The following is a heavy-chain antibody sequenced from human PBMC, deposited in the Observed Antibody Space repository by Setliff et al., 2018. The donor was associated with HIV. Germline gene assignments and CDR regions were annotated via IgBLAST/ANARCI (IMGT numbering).Heavy chain of an antibody. CDR1: GYNFTSYA. D-gene: IGHD6-19*01. CDR3: ANGYSSGWYLVTAFDI. V-gene: IGHV1-3*04. J-gene: IGHJ3*02. CDR2: INTGNGNT. Sequence: GASVKVSCKASGYNFTSYAMHWVRQAPGQGLEWMGWINTGNGNTKYSQRFQGRVTITRDTSASTAYMELSSLRSEDTAMYYCANGYSSGWYLVTAFDIWGQGTMVTVSS.